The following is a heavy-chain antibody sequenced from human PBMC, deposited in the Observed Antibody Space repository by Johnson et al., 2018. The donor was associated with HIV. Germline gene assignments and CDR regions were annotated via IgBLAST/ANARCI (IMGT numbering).Heavy chain of an antibody. CDR3: SRENLSDGAFDI. CDR1: GFTFSSYG. D-gene: IGHD2-21*01. CDR2: IYSGGST. J-gene: IGHJ3*02. Sequence: QVQLVESGGGVVQPGGSLRLSCAASGFTFSSYGMHWVRQAPGKGLEWVSVIYSGGSTYYADSVKGRFTISRDNSKNTLYLQMNSLRAEDTAGYYCSRENLSDGAFDIWGQGTMVTVSS. V-gene: IGHV3-NL1*01.